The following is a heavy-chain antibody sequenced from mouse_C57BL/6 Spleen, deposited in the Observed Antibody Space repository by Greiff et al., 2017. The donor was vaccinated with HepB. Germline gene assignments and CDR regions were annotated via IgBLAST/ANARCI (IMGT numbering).Heavy chain of an antibody. CDR3: ARKETPLGDY. V-gene: IGHV1-50*01. D-gene: IGHD3-3*01. J-gene: IGHJ2*01. CDR2: IDPSDSYT. CDR1: GYTFTSYW. Sequence: QVQLQQPGAELVKPGASVKLSCKASGYTFTSYWMQWVKQRPGQGLEWIGEIDPSDSYTNYNQKFKGKATLTVDPSSSTAYMQLSSLTSEDSAVYYCARKETPLGDYWGQGTTLTVSS.